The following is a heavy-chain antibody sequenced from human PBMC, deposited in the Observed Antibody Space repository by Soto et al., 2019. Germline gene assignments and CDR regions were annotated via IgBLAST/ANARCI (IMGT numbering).Heavy chain of an antibody. CDR3: ARGLGDSSGYFYFDS. J-gene: IGHJ4*02. V-gene: IGHV1-69*01. CDR1: GGIFRSFV. D-gene: IGHD3-22*01. Sequence: QVQLVQSGAEVKKPGSSVNVSCQASGGIFRSFVMTWLRQAPGQGLEWLGGINPILGTPNYAQNFRDRLTIVADESTSTAYMSLSSLRSDDTALYFCARGLGDSSGYFYFDSWGQGTLVTVSS. CDR2: INPILGTP.